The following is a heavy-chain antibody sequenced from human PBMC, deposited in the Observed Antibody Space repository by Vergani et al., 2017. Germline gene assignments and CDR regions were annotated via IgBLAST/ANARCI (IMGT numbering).Heavy chain of an antibody. CDR2: IHSSGTT. Sequence: QVQLHESGPGLVKPSQTLSLTCTVSGGSITSGSFYWSWIRQPAGKGLEWIGRIHSSGTTNYNPSLKGRVTLSVDTSKNQLSLRMTSVTAADTAVYYCVRDAVSYDVLTGYYIGFDSWGQETLVTVSS. CDR3: VRDAVSYDVLTGYYIGFDS. CDR1: GGSITSGSFY. V-gene: IGHV4-61*02. D-gene: IGHD3-9*01. J-gene: IGHJ4*02.